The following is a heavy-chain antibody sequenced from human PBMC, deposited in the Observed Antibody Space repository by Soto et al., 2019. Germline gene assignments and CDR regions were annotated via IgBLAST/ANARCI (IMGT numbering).Heavy chain of an antibody. V-gene: IGHV1-69*01. D-gene: IGHD5-18*01. CDR1: GGTFSSYA. CDR2: IIPIFGTA. J-gene: IGHJ4*02. CDR3: AREAPGYSYGQDYFDY. Sequence: QVQLVQSGAEVKKPGSSVKVSCKASGGTFSSYAISWVRQAPGQGLAWMGGIIPIFGTANYAQKFQGRVTLTADESTSTAYMELSSLRCEDTAVYYCAREAPGYSYGQDYFDYWGQGTLVTVSS.